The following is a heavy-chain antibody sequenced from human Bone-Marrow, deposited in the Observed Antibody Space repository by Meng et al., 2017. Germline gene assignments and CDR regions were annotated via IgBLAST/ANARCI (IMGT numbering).Heavy chain of an antibody. V-gene: IGHV6-1*01. J-gene: IGHJ4*02. Sequence: QVHLQPSGPRLVKPSQTLSLTCTISGDSVSSASAAWHWIRRSPSRGLEWLGRTYYSSRWYTDYAVSVKSRININPDTTENHFSLQLNSVTPEDTAVYYCARESSGSPLDYWGRGTLVTVSS. CDR2: TYYSSRWYT. CDR1: GDSVSSASAA. CDR3: ARESSGSPLDY. D-gene: IGHD1-26*01.